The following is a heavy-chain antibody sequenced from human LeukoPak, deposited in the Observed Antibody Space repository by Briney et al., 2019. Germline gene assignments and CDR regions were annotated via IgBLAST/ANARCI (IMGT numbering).Heavy chain of an antibody. CDR2: INHSGST. J-gene: IGHJ5*02. D-gene: IGHD3-3*01. Sequence: KPGESLRLSCAASGFTFSHALMNWVRQAPGKGLEWIGEINHSGSTNYNPSLKSRVTISVDTSKNQFSLKLSSVTAADTAVYYCARTRLEWLTRWFDPWGQGTLVTVSS. CDR1: GFTFSHAL. V-gene: IGHV4-34*08. CDR3: ARTRLEWLTRWFDP.